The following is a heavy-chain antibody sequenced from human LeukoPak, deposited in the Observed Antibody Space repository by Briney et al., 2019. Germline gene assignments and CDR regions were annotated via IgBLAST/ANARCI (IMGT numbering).Heavy chain of an antibody. Sequence: SETLSLTCSVSGDSISTYYWSWIRQPPGKGLEWIGYIYYSGSTNYNPSLKNRVTISVDTSKKQLSLKLSSVTAADTAVYYCARSYGDYGEYYFDYWGQGTLVTVSS. V-gene: IGHV4-59*01. CDR3: ARSYGDYGEYYFDY. CDR2: IYYSGST. CDR1: GDSISTYY. D-gene: IGHD4-17*01. J-gene: IGHJ4*02.